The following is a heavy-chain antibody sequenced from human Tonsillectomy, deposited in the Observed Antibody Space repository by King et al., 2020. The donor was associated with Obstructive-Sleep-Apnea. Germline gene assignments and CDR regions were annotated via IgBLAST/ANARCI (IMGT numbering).Heavy chain of an antibody. V-gene: IGHV3-9*01. D-gene: IGHD3-10*01. J-gene: IGHJ3*02. Sequence: VQLVESGGGFVLPGRSLRLSCAASRFTFDDCAMHWVRQVPGKGLEWVSSISWSGDRVAYADSVKGRFTISRDNAKNSRFLQMNSLRREDTAFYYCAKDQGEYFGVGAFDIWGQGTLVTVSS. CDR3: AKDQGEYFGVGAFDI. CDR2: ISWSGDRV. CDR1: RFTFDDCA.